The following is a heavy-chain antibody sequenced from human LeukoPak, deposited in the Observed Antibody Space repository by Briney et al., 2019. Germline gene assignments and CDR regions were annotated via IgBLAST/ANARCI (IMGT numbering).Heavy chain of an antibody. Sequence: PGGSLRLSCAASGFTFSSYAMHWVRQAPGKGLEWVAVISYDGSTKYYADSVKGRFTISRDKSKNTVSLQMNSLRADDTAVYYCAKDRGYYDSSAYSDWGQGTLVTVSS. CDR2: ISYDGSTK. J-gene: IGHJ4*02. V-gene: IGHV3-30*04. CDR1: GFTFSSYA. D-gene: IGHD3-22*01. CDR3: AKDRGYYDSSAYSD.